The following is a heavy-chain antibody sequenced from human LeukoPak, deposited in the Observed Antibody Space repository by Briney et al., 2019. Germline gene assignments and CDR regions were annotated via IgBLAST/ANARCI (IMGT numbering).Heavy chain of an antibody. D-gene: IGHD3-3*01. Sequence: PSETLSLTCTVSGGSISSYYWSWIRQPPGKGLEWIGNIYYSGSANYNPSLKSRVTISVDTSKNQFSLKLSSVTAADTAVYYCARLRPTWALEGYYYYGMDVWGQGTTVTVSS. J-gene: IGHJ6*02. CDR1: GGSISSYY. CDR3: ARLRPTWALEGYYYYGMDV. CDR2: IYYSGSA. V-gene: IGHV4-59*08.